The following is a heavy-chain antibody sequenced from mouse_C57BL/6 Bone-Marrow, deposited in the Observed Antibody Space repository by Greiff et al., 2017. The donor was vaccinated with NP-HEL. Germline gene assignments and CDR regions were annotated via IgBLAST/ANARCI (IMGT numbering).Heavy chain of an antibody. CDR1: GFTFSSYG. CDR3: ARHANYGGYFDV. J-gene: IGHJ1*03. D-gene: IGHD1-1*01. Sequence: EVMLVESGGDLVKPGGSLKLSCAASGFTFSSYGMSWVRQTPDTRLEWVATISSGGSYTYYPDSVKGRFTISRDNAKNTLYLQMSSLKSEDTAMYYCARHANYGGYFDVWGTGTTVTVSS. V-gene: IGHV5-6*01. CDR2: ISSGGSYT.